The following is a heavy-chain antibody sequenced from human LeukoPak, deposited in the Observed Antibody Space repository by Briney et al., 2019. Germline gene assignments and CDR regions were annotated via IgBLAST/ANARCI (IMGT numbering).Heavy chain of an antibody. V-gene: IGHV4-59*01. D-gene: IGHD6-19*01. J-gene: IGHJ6*02. CDR2: IYYSGST. CDR1: GGSISSYY. CDR3: ARNLIDSSGWPPWYYGMDV. Sequence: NPSETLSLTCTVSGGSISSYYWSWIRQPPGKGLEWIGYIYYSGSTNYNPSLKSRVTISVDTSKNQFSLKLSSVTAADTAVYYCARNLIDSSGWPPWYYGMDVWGQGTTVTVSS.